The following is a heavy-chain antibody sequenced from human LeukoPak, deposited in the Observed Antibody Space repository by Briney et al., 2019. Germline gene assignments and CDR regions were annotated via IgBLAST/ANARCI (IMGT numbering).Heavy chain of an antibody. CDR3: MVREVSTRRDY. CDR1: GGSFNGSY. CDR2: IYHTGTT. D-gene: IGHD3-10*01. J-gene: IGHJ4*02. Sequence: SETLSLTCSVSGGSFNGSYCSWIRQSPGKGLDYLGYIYHTGTTNYNPSLKTRITMSIDTSKNQFSLTLSSVTAADTALYFCMVREVSTRRDYWGQGSLITVSS. V-gene: IGHV4-59*08.